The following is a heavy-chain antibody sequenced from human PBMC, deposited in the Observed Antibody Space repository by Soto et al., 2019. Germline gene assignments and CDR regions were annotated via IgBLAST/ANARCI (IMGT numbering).Heavy chain of an antibody. CDR3: ARDRTGTTGVVDY. Sequence: QVQVVQSGAEVKKPGASVKLSCKASGSIFSRHYVHWVRQAPGQGLEWMGIISPTGGGSNYAQKFQGRVIMTRDTSTSTVYMELSSLTSEDTAVYYCARDRTGTTGVVDYWGQGTLVTVSS. CDR1: GSIFSRHY. CDR2: ISPTGGGS. V-gene: IGHV1-46*01. D-gene: IGHD1-1*01. J-gene: IGHJ4*02.